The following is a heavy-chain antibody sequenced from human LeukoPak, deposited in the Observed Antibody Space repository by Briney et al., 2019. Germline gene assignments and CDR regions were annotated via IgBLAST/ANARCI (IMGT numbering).Heavy chain of an antibody. CDR2: SRRKSQSYTT. V-gene: IGHV3-72*01. D-gene: IGHD4-23*01. CDR1: GLTLSDHI. Sequence: PGGSLRVSCTGSGLTLSDHIIDWVRQAPGKGLEWVGRSRRKSQSYTTEYAASVKDRFTISRDDSKNSLHLQMNSLKTEDTAVYSCTRDGGDSGNTAFDIWGQGTMVTVSS. J-gene: IGHJ3*02. CDR3: TRDGGDSGNTAFDI.